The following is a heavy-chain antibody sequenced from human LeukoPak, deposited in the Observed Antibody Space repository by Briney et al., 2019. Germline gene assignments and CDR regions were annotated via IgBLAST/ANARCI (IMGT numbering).Heavy chain of an antibody. V-gene: IGHV3-23*01. CDR1: GFTFSSYA. Sequence: GGSLRLSCAASGFTFSSYAMSWVRQAPGKGLEWVSAISGSGGSTYYADSVKGRFTISRDNSKHTLYLQMNSLRAEDTAVYYCAKIRERSSVAGRRFDYWGQGTLVTVSS. J-gene: IGHJ4*02. CDR2: ISGSGGST. D-gene: IGHD6-19*01. CDR3: AKIRERSSVAGRRFDY.